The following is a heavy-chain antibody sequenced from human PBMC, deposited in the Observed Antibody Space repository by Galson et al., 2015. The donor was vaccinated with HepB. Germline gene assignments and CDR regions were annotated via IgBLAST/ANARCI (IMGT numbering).Heavy chain of an antibody. J-gene: IGHJ3*01. Sequence: LRLSCAASGFNFYAYTMGWVRQAPGKGLEWVSAILSDGTTSYIDSVRGRFTISRDNSKNTIYLQMNSLRVGDGAIYYCGRRVEGAFDAWGQGTMVTVSS. CDR1: GFNFYAYT. CDR3: GRRVEGAFDA. CDR2: ILSDGTT. V-gene: IGHV3-23*01.